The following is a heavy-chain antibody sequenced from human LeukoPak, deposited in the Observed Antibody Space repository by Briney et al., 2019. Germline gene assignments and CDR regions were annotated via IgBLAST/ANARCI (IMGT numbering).Heavy chain of an antibody. CDR3: ARDLIRGVYWFDP. J-gene: IGHJ5*02. CDR2: ISASGGTP. CDR1: GXTFNTFA. V-gene: IGHV3-23*01. Sequence: PGGSLRLSWAASGXTFNTFAMSWVRQAPGKGLEWVAAISASGGTPYYADSVKGRFTISRDNSKNTLFLQMNSLRAEDTAVYYCARDLIRGVYWFDPWGQGTLVTVSS. D-gene: IGHD3-10*01.